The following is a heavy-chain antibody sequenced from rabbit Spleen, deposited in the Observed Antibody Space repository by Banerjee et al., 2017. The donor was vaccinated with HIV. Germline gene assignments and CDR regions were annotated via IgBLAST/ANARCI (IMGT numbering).Heavy chain of an antibody. V-gene: IGHV1S40*01. CDR1: GFDFSGSQW. D-gene: IGHD1-1*01. CDR2: IYAGSSDST. J-gene: IGHJ4*01. Sequence: QSLEESGGDLVKPGASLTLTCKASGFDFSGSQWMCWVRQAPGKGLEWIASIYAGSSDSTYSAPWAKGRFTISKTSSTTVTLQMTSLTAADRAAYFCARDLVGVIGWNFYLWGPGTLVTVS. CDR3: ARDLVGVIGWNFYL.